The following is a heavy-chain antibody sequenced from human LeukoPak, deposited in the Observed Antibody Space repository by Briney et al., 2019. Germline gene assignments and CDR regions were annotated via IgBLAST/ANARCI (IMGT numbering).Heavy chain of an antibody. V-gene: IGHV3-21*01. CDR1: GFTFSSYS. Sequence: GGSLRLSCAASGFTFSSYSMNWVRQAPGKGLEWVSSISSSSSYIYYADSVKGRFTISRDNAKNSLYLQMNSLRAEDTAVYYCAKGGAGGTPVIAAAAFFDYWGQGTLVTVSS. D-gene: IGHD6-13*01. CDR3: AKGGAGGTPVIAAAAFFDY. CDR2: ISSSSSYI. J-gene: IGHJ4*02.